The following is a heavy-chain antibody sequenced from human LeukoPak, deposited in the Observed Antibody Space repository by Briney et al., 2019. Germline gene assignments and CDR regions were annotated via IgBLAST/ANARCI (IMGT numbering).Heavy chain of an antibody. J-gene: IGHJ6*03. CDR1: GFTFSNYW. CDR2: IYLDGSRA. Sequence: SGGSLRLSCAVSGFTFSNYWMSGARQSPGKGLEWVANIYLDGSRAYYVDSVKGRFTISRDNAKNSLFLQMNSLSAEDTAVYYCGRAGPVTKDHFIDVWGKGTTVTVSS. CDR3: GRAGPVTKDHFIDV. D-gene: IGHD2-2*01. V-gene: IGHV3-7*01.